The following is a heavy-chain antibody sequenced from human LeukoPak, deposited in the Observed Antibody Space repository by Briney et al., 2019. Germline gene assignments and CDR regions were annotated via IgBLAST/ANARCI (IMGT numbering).Heavy chain of an antibody. CDR2: IYYSGST. J-gene: IGHJ6*03. CDR3: ARCDTGGYYYYMDV. D-gene: IGHD1-14*01. Sequence: SETLSLTCTVSGGSISSYYWSWIRQPPGKGLEWIGYIYYSGSTNYNPSLKSRVTISVDTSKNQVSLKLNSVTAADTAVYYCARCDTGGYYYYMDVWGKGTTVTISS. CDR1: GGSISSYY. V-gene: IGHV4-59*12.